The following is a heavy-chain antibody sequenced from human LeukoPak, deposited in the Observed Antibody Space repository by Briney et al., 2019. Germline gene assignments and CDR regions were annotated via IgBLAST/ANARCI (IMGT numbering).Heavy chain of an antibody. Sequence: SETLSLTCTVSGGSISSHSWSWIRQPAGKGLEWIGSIYYSGSTYYNPSLKSRVTISVDTSKNQFSLKLSSVTAADTAVYYCARHVGHSGSYFDYWGQGTLVTVSS. V-gene: IGHV4-59*05. CDR2: IYYSGST. D-gene: IGHD1-26*01. CDR3: ARHVGHSGSYFDY. CDR1: GGSISSHS. J-gene: IGHJ4*02.